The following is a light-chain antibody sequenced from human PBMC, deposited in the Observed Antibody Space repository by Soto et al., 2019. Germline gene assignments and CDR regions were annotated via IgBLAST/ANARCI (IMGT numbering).Light chain of an antibody. Sequence: EIVLTQSPGTLSLSPGERATLSCRASQSVTNNYLAWYQQKPGQAPRLLIYAASTRASDVEGRFSGSGSGTVFTLTISRLEAEDFAVYYCQHYVNSPPYTFGQGTKLEIK. CDR1: QSVTNNY. CDR3: QHYVNSPPYT. V-gene: IGKV3-20*01. CDR2: AAS. J-gene: IGKJ2*01.